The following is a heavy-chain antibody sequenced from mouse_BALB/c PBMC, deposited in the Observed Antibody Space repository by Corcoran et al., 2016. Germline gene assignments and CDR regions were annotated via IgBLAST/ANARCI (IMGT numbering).Heavy chain of an antibody. CDR3: ARSMVTTYYYFDY. J-gene: IGHJ2*01. CDR1: GYAFTNYL. CDR2: INPGSGGT. V-gene: IGHV1-54*01. D-gene: IGHD2-3*01. Sequence: QVQLQQSGAELVRPGTSVKVSCKASGYAFTNYLIEWVKQRPGQGLEWIGVINPGSGGTNYNEKFKGKATLTADKSSSTAYMQLSSLTSDDSAVYFCARSMVTTYYYFDYWGQGTTLTVSS.